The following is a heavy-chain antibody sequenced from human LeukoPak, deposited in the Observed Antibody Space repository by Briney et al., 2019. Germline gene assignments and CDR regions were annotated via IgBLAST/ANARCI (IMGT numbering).Heavy chain of an antibody. D-gene: IGHD3-3*01. CDR3: ARDKTRGGEEWLFDY. Sequence: GGSLRLSCAASGFTFSSYSMNWVRQAPGKGLEWVSSISSSSSSYIYYADSVKGRFTISRDNAKNSLYLQMNSLRAEDTAVYYCARDKTRGGEEWLFDYWGQEPWSPSPQ. CDR2: ISSSSSSYI. CDR1: GFTFSSYS. J-gene: IGHJ5*01. V-gene: IGHV3-21*01.